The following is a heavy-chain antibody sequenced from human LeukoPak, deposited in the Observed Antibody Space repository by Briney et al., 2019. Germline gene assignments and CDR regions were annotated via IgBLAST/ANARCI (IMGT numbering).Heavy chain of an antibody. D-gene: IGHD4-11*01. V-gene: IGHV4-38-2*02. CDR3: ARKTTTVTRYYYYYYMDV. CDR2: IYHSGST. CDR1: GYSISSGYY. J-gene: IGHJ6*03. Sequence: PSETLSLTCTVSGYSISSGYYWGWIRQPPGKGLEWIGSIYHSGSTYYNPSLKSRVTISVDTSKNQFSLKLSSVTAADTAVYYCARKTTTVTRYYYYYYMDVWGKGTTVTVSS.